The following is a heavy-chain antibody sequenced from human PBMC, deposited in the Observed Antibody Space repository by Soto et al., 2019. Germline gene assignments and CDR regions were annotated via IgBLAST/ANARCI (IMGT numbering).Heavy chain of an antibody. CDR3: ARQTWIQLWKFDY. D-gene: IGHD5-18*01. J-gene: IGHJ4*02. CDR1: GGSISSSSYY. V-gene: IGHV4-39*01. CDR2: IYYSGST. Sequence: QLQLQESGPGLVKPSETLSLTCTVSGGSISSSSYYWGWIRQPPGKGLEWIGSIYYSGSTYYNPSLKSRVTISVDTSKNQFSLKLSSVTAADTAVYYCARQTWIQLWKFDYWGQGTLVTVSS.